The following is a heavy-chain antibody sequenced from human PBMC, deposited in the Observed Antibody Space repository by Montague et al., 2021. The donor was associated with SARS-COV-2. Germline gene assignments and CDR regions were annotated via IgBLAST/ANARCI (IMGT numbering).Heavy chain of an antibody. Sequence: SETLSLTCTVSGGSISNSHYYCAWIRQPPGKGLEWIGCIYFNGHSYYNPSLKNRASISLDTSKNQYYLKLNSVAAADTAVYYCARQPPYQTGALDIWGQGTMVTVSS. CDR3: ARQPPYQTGALDI. CDR1: GGSISNSHYY. D-gene: IGHD2-2*01. CDR2: IYFNGHS. V-gene: IGHV4-39*01. J-gene: IGHJ3*02.